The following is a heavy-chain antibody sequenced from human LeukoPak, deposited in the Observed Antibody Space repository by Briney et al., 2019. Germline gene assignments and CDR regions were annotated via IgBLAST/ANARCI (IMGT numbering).Heavy chain of an antibody. CDR2: IYHSGST. Sequence: SETLSLTCTVSGYSISSGYYWGWIRQPPGKGLEWIGSIYHSGSTYYNPSLKSRVTISVDTSKNQFSLKLSSVTAADTAVYYCARASPLISMDVWGKGTTVTVSS. J-gene: IGHJ6*04. CDR1: GYSISSGYY. D-gene: IGHD3/OR15-3a*01. CDR3: ARASPLISMDV. V-gene: IGHV4-38-2*02.